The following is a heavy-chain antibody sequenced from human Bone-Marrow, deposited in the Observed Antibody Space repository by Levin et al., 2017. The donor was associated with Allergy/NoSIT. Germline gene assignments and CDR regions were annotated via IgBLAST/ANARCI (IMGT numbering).Heavy chain of an antibody. CDR3: ATTRGGRRFLEWLLPGWFDP. D-gene: IGHD3-3*01. V-gene: IGHV1-69*04. CDR1: GGTFSSYA. J-gene: IGHJ5*02. Sequence: GASVKVSCKASGGTFSSYAISWVRQAPGQGLEWMGRIIPILGIANYAQKFQGRVTITADKSTSTAYMELSSLRSEDTAVYYCATTRGGRRFLEWLLPGWFDPWGQGTLVTVSS. CDR2: IIPILGIA.